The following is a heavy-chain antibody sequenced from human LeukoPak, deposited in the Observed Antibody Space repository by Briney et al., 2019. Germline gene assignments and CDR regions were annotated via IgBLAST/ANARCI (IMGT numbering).Heavy chain of an antibody. CDR1: GGSFSGYY. J-gene: IGHJ4*02. CDR3: ARGGDYGDYDGYYFDY. Sequence: KSSETLSLTCAVYGGSFSGYYWSWIRQPPGKGLEWIGEINHSGSTNYNPSLKSRVTISVDTSKNQFSLKLSSVTAADTAVYYCARGGDYGDYDGYYFDYWGQGTLVTVSS. CDR2: INHSGST. D-gene: IGHD4-17*01. V-gene: IGHV4-34*01.